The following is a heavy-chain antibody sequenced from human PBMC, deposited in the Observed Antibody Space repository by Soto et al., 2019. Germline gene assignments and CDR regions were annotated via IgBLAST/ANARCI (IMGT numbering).Heavy chain of an antibody. CDR2: IIPIFGTA. D-gene: IGHD2-2*01. V-gene: IGHV1-69*12. CDR3: ARHVPAAGYYYGMDV. Sequence: QVQLVQSGAEVKKPGSSVKGSCKASGGTFSSYAISWVRQAPGQGLEWMGGIIPIFGTANYAQKFQVRVTITADESTSTVYLELSSLRSADTAVYYCARHVPAAGYYYGMDVWGQGPTVTVSS. J-gene: IGHJ6*02. CDR1: GGTFSSYA.